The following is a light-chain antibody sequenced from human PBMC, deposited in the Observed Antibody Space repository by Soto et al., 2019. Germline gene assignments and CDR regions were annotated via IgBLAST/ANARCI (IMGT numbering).Light chain of an antibody. V-gene: IGKV3-11*01. J-gene: IGKJ3*01. CDR1: QSVDNY. CDR3: QQRSNRPRFT. CDR2: DVS. Sequence: DIVLTQSPATLSLSPGERATLSCRASQSVDNYLAWYQQKPGQAPGLLIYDVSSRASGTPARFSGSGSGTDFTLSISSLEPEDFAVYYCQQRSNRPRFTFGPGTKVDIK.